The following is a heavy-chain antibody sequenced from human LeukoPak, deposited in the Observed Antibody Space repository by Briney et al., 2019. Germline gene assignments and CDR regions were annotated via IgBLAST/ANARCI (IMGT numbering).Heavy chain of an antibody. Sequence: SETLSLTCTVSGGSISGYYWSWIRQPPGKGLEGIADFLYSGSTNYNPSLKSRVTISLDTSKNQFSLKLNSVTAADTAVYYCARHVGTYFDYWGQGTLVTVSS. V-gene: IGHV4-59*01. D-gene: IGHD3-10*01. J-gene: IGHJ4*02. CDR1: GGSISGYY. CDR2: FLYSGST. CDR3: ARHVGTYFDY.